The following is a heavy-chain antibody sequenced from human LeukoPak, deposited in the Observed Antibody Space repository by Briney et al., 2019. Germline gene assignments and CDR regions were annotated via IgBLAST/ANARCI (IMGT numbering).Heavy chain of an antibody. CDR3: ARDKYSIKIFGVVITPVDYYYYGMDV. V-gene: IGHV1-18*04. J-gene: IGHJ6*02. Sequence: ASVKVSCKASGYTFTGYYMHWVRQAPGQGLEWMGWISAYNGNTNYAQKLQGRVTMITDTSTSTAYMELRRLRSDDTAVYYCARDKYSIKIFGVVITPVDYYYYGMDVWGQGTTVTVSS. CDR1: GYTFTGYY. CDR2: ISAYNGNT. D-gene: IGHD3-3*01.